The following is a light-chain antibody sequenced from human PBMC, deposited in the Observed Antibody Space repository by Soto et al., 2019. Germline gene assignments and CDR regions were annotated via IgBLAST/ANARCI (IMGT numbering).Light chain of an antibody. V-gene: IGKV1-5*03. J-gene: IGKJ1*01. Sequence: IQLTESPSTLSGSGIDIVTIPSSASQTISSWLAWYKQKPGKANKLLIYKASTLNSGVPSRFSGSGSGTEFTLTISSLQHDDFENYYCQNYNSYSQACGQGTKVDIK. CDR1: QTISSW. CDR2: KAS. CDR3: QNYNSYSQA.